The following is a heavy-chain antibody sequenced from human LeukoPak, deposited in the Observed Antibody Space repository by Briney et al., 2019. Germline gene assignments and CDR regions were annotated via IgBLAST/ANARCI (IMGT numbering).Heavy chain of an antibody. Sequence: GGSLRLSCAASGFTFSSYWMSWVRQAPGKGLEWVANIKQDGSEKYYVDSVKGRFTISRDNAKNSLYLQMNSLRAEDTAVYYCASLLFKVAAADPNWFDPWGQGTLVTVSS. CDR3: ASLLFKVAAADPNWFDP. D-gene: IGHD6-13*01. V-gene: IGHV3-7*01. CDR1: GFTFSSYW. CDR2: IKQDGSEK. J-gene: IGHJ5*02.